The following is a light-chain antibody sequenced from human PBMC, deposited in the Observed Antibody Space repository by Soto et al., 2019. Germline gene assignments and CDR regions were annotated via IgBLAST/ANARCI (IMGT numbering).Light chain of an antibody. Sequence: EIVMTQSPATLSVSPGESATLSCGASQGVSTTVAWYRQRPGQAPRLLIYGAFNRAPGIPPRFSGSGSETAFSLTINNLQSEDFAVYYCQQYNDWRMYTFGQGTNLEIK. CDR2: GAF. CDR3: QQYNDWRMYT. V-gene: IGKV3-15*01. CDR1: QGVSTT. J-gene: IGKJ2*01.